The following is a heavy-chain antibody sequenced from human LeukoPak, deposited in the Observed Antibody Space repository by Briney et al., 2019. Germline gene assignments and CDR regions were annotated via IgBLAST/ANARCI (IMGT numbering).Heavy chain of an antibody. CDR3: ARRGRDGYNAIDY. CDR1: GYTFTNYW. J-gene: IGHJ4*02. CDR2: IYPGDSDT. V-gene: IGHV5-51*01. Sequence: GESLKISCKGSGYTFTNYWIGWVRQMPGKGLEWMGIIYPGDSDTRYSPSFQGQVTISADKSISTAYLQWSSLKASDTAMYYCARRGRDGYNAIDYWGQGTLVTVSS. D-gene: IGHD5-24*01.